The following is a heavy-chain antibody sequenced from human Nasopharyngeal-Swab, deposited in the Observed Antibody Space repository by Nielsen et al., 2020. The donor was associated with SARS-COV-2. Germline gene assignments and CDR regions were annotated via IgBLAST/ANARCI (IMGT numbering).Heavy chain of an antibody. CDR3: AKDEYEYCSGGSCYSLDY. V-gene: IGHV3-30*18. Sequence: GESLKISWAASGFAFSTYGMHWVRQAPGKGLEWVAVISYDGNNKYYADSVKGRFTISRDNSKNTLYLQMNSLRAEDTAVYYCAKDEYEYCSGGSCYSLDYWGQGTLVTVSS. D-gene: IGHD2-15*01. CDR1: GFAFSTYG. CDR2: ISYDGNNK. J-gene: IGHJ4*02.